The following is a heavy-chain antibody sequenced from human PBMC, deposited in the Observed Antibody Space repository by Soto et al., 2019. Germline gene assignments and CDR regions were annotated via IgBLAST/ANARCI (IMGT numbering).Heavy chain of an antibody. Sequence: EVQVVESGGALLQPGGSLRLSCAASGFTFSNYWMHWVRQVPGEGLVWVSSINNDGSRTWYADSVRGRIAMSRDNARNLVYLQMNSLRAEDTAVYYCGTTFEYWGQGALVTVSS. CDR2: INNDGSRT. CDR1: GFTFSNYW. J-gene: IGHJ4*02. V-gene: IGHV3-74*01. D-gene: IGHD1-26*01. CDR3: GTTFEY.